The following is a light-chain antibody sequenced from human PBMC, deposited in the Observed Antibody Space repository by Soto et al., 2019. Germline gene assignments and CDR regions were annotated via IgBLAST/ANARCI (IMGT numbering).Light chain of an antibody. CDR1: QSINSD. J-gene: IGKJ2*01. CDR3: QQGHNWPLT. CDR2: GAS. V-gene: IGKV3-15*01. Sequence: EIVMTQSPATLSLSPGERAALSCRASQSINSDLAWYQQHPGQPPRLLIYGASTRATGVPARFTGSESGSEFTLTIRGLQSEAFAVYYCQQGHNWPLTFGQGTRLEI.